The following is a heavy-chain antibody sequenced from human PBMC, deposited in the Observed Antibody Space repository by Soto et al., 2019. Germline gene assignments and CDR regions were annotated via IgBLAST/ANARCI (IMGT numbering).Heavy chain of an antibody. CDR2: ISYDGSNR. D-gene: IGHD1-26*01. CDR3: AKDSGLKAVRLDS. J-gene: IGHJ4*02. CDR1: GFTFSSYG. Sequence: QVQLVESGGGVVQPGRSLRLSCAASGFTFSSYGMHWVRQAPGKGLEWVAVISYDGSNRYFADSVKGRFTISRDSSKNALYLQMNSLRGEDTAVYYCAKDSGLKAVRLDSWGQGTQVTVSS. V-gene: IGHV3-30*18.